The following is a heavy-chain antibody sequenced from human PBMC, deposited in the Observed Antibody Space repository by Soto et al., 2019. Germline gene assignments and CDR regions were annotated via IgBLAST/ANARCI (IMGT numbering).Heavy chain of an antibody. Sequence: ASVKVSCKASGYTFTSYGISWVRQAPGQGLEWMGWISAYNGNTNYAQKLQGRVTMTTDTSTSTAYMELRSLRAEDTVVYFCAKVDSSGRIYDYWGRGTLVTVSS. J-gene: IGHJ4*02. CDR3: AKVDSSGRIYDY. CDR1: GYTFTSYG. D-gene: IGHD3-22*01. CDR2: ISAYNGNT. V-gene: IGHV1-18*01.